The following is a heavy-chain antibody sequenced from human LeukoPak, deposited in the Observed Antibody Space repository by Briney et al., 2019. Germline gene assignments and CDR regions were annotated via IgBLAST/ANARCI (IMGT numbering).Heavy chain of an antibody. J-gene: IGHJ4*02. Sequence: GVSLRLSCSASGFALDGYYMNWVRQAPGKDLEWVSSISAGSNYIDYADSVKGRFTISRDNPKNSVYLQMNSLRAEDSAVYYCARARPNNFGDYPDFWGQGTLVSVSS. CDR3: ARARPNNFGDYPDF. V-gene: IGHV3-21*01. CDR1: GFALDGYY. CDR2: ISAGSNYI. D-gene: IGHD4-17*01.